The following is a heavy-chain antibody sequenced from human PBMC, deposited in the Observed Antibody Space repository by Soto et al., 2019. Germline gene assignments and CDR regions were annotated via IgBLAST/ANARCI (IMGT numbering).Heavy chain of an antibody. Sequence: QVQLQESGPGLVKPSETLSLTCTVSGGSISSYYWSWIRQPPGKGLEWIGYIYYSGSTNYNPSLKSRVTISVDMSKNQFSLKLSSVTAADTAVYSCARAYSSSWVFDYWGQGTLVTVSS. V-gene: IGHV4-59*01. CDR3: ARAYSSSWVFDY. CDR2: IYYSGST. D-gene: IGHD6-13*01. CDR1: GGSISSYY. J-gene: IGHJ4*02.